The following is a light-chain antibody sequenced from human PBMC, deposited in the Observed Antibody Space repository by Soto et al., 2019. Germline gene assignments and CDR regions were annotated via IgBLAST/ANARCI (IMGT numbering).Light chain of an antibody. CDR3: RHYGRPLGFA. CDR2: GAS. V-gene: IGKV3-20*01. CDR1: QTVGSNF. J-gene: IGKJ4*01. Sequence: IVLTQSPGTLSLSPGEIATLSCRAIQTVGSNFLAWHQEKPGQGPRLLIYGASTRATGIPDRFSGSGSGTVFTLTISRLDPEDFAVYYCRHYGRPLGFAVGGGTKV.